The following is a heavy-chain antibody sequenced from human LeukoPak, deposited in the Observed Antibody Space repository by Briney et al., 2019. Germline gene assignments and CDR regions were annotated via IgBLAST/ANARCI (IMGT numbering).Heavy chain of an antibody. V-gene: IGHV4-4*07. CDR3: ARLNSGYEDYYFDD. D-gene: IGHD5-12*01. Sequence: SETLSLTCTVSGGSISSYYWSWIRQPAGKGLEWIGRIYTSGSTNYNPSLESRAAMSVDTSKNQFSLQLRSVTAADTAVYYCARLNSGYEDYYFDDWDQGTLVTVSS. CDR1: GGSISSYY. CDR2: IYTSGST. J-gene: IGHJ4*02.